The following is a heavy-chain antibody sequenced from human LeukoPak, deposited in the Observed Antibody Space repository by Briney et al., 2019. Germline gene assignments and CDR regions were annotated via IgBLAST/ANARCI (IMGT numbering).Heavy chain of an antibody. J-gene: IGHJ6*02. V-gene: IGHV6-1*01. CDR1: GDSVSSNSAA. Sequence: SQTLSLTCAISGDSVSSNSAAWNWIRQSPSRGLEWLGRTYYRSKWYNDYAVSVKSRITINPDTSKNQFSLQLNSVTPEDTAVYYCARIAVAVKGVDYYYGMDVWGQGTTVTVSS. D-gene: IGHD6-19*01. CDR3: ARIAVAVKGVDYYYGMDV. CDR2: TYYRSKWYN.